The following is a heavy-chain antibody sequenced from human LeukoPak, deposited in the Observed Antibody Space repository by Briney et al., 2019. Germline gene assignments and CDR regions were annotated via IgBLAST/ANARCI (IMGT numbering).Heavy chain of an antibody. CDR1: GFTFTSYT. J-gene: IGHJ3*02. CDR3: ARDRRYYYYDSSGYLNDAFDI. V-gene: IGHV3-21*05. CDR2: ISSSSYI. Sequence: PGGSLRLSCAASGFTFTSYTMNWVRQAPGKGLEWVSYISSSSYIYYADSVKGRFTISRDNAKNSLYLQMNSLRAEDTAVYYCARDRRYYYYDSSGYLNDAFDIWGQGTMVTVSS. D-gene: IGHD3-22*01.